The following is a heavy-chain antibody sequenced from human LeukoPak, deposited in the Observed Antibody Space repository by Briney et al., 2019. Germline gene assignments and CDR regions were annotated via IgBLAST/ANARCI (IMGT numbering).Heavy chain of an antibody. Sequence: AGGSLRLSCAASGFTFSSYAMHWVRQAPGKGLEWVAVISYDGSNKYYADSVKGRFTISRDHSKNTLYLQMNSLRAEDTAVYYCAREGIAVAGLFDYWGQGTLVTVSS. CDR3: AREGIAVAGLFDY. CDR1: GFTFSSYA. D-gene: IGHD6-19*01. CDR2: ISYDGSNK. V-gene: IGHV3-30-3*01. J-gene: IGHJ4*02.